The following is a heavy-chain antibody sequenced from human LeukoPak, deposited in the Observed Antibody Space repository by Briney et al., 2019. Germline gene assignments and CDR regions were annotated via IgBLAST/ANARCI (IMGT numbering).Heavy chain of an antibody. Sequence: GGSLRLSCAASGFTFSSYGMSWVRQAPGKGLEWVSAISGSGGSTYYADSVKGRFTISRDNSKNTLYLQMNSLRAEDTAVYYCAKDPPYYDYVWGSYPPTGPWGQGTLVTVSS. D-gene: IGHD3-16*02. CDR1: GFTFSSYG. J-gene: IGHJ5*02. CDR2: ISGSGGST. CDR3: AKDPPYYDYVWGSYPPTGP. V-gene: IGHV3-23*01.